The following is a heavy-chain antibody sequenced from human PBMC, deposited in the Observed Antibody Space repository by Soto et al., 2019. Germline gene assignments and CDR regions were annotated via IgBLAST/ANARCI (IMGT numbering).Heavy chain of an antibody. Sequence: GGSLRLSCAASGFTFSSYWMHWVRQAPGKGLVWVSYISSSSSTIYYADSVKGRFTISRDNAKNSLYLQMNSLRAEDTAVYYCARERIVVVPAAAYYYMDVWGKGTTVTVSS. J-gene: IGHJ6*03. CDR1: GFTFSSYW. D-gene: IGHD2-2*01. CDR3: ARERIVVVPAAAYYYMDV. V-gene: IGHV3-48*01. CDR2: ISSSSSTI.